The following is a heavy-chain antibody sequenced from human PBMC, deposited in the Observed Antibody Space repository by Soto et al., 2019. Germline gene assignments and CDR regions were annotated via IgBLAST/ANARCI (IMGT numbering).Heavy chain of an antibody. Sequence: SETLSLTCTVSGGSISTYYWSWIRQPAGKGLEWIGRIYTSGSTDYNPSLKSRVTISVDTSKNQFSLQLSSVTAADTAVYYCARDNYYVSGSRNGMDVWGQGTTVT. CDR1: GGSISTYY. CDR3: ARDNYYVSGSRNGMDV. J-gene: IGHJ6*02. D-gene: IGHD3-10*01. CDR2: IYTSGST. V-gene: IGHV4-4*07.